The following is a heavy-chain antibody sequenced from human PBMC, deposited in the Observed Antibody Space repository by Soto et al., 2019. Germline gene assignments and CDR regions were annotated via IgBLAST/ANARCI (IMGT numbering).Heavy chain of an antibody. Sequence: EVHLLESGGDLVQPGGSLRLSCAASGFTFSTYMMTWVRQAPGTGLEWVALISSGGDATYYADSVKGRFTISRDNSKNTVFLQMNSLRAEDTALYYCAKGGWLDDWGPGTLVLVSS. D-gene: IGHD2-15*01. CDR1: GFTFSTYM. J-gene: IGHJ4*02. CDR2: ISSGGDAT. CDR3: AKGGWLDD. V-gene: IGHV3-23*01.